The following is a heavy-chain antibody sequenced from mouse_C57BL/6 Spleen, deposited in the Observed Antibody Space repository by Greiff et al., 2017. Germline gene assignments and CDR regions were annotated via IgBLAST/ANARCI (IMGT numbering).Heavy chain of an antibody. CDR3: ARDDYDEGYYFDY. D-gene: IGHD2-4*01. Sequence: EVKLVESGGGLVKPGGSLKLSCAASGFTFSDYGMHWVRQAPEKGLEWVAYISSGSSTIYYADTVKGRFTISRDNAKNTLFLQMTSLKSEDTAMYYCARDDYDEGYYFDYWGQGTTLTVSS. V-gene: IGHV5-17*01. CDR2: ISSGSSTI. J-gene: IGHJ2*01. CDR1: GFTFSDYG.